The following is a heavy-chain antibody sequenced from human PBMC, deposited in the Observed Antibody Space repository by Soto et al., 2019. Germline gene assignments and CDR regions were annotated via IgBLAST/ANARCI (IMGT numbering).Heavy chain of an antibody. J-gene: IGHJ6*02. V-gene: IGHV2-70*01. CDR3: ARIRDGYNYYYGMDV. CDR2: IDWDDDK. CDR1: GFSLSTSGMC. Sequence: SGPTLVNPTQTLTLTCTFSGFSLSTSGMCVSWIRQPPGKALEWLALIDWDDDKYYSTSLKARLTISKDTSKNQVVLTMTNMDPVDTATYYCARIRDGYNYYYGMDVWGQGTTVTVSS.